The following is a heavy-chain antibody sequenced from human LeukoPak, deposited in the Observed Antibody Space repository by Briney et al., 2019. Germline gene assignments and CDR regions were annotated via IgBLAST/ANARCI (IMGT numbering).Heavy chain of an antibody. Sequence: GGSLRLSCAASGFTFSSYGMHWVRQAPGKGLEWVAVIWYDGSNKYYADSVKGRFTISRDNSKNTLYLQMNSLRAEDTAVYYCAKEGSGSYVGDYWGQGTLVTVSS. CDR2: IWYDGSNK. CDR1: GFTFSSYG. CDR3: AKEGSGSYVGDY. J-gene: IGHJ4*02. V-gene: IGHV3-33*06. D-gene: IGHD1-26*01.